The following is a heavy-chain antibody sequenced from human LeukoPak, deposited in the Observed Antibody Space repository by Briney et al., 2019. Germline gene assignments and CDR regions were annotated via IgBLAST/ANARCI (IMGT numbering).Heavy chain of an antibody. V-gene: IGHV5-51*01. J-gene: IGHJ5*02. CDR1: GYSFTSYW. CDR3: ARRVVRGGDRFDP. Sequence: GESLKISCKGSGYSFTSYWIGWVRQMPGKGLEWMGIIYPGDSDTRYSPSFQGQVTISADKSISTAYLQWSSLKASDTAVYYCARRVVRGGDRFDPWGQGTLVTVSS. D-gene: IGHD3-10*01. CDR2: IYPGDSDT.